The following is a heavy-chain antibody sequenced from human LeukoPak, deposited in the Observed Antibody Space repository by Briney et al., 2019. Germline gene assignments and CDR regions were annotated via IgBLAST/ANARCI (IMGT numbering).Heavy chain of an antibody. CDR1: GYTFTSYG. Sequence: ASVKVSCKASGYTFTSYGISWVRQAPGQGLEWMGWISAYNGNTNYAQKLQGRVTMTRDTSTSTVYMDLSSLRSEDTAVYYCARDNSSGYRRLDPWGQGTLVTVSS. D-gene: IGHD3-22*01. CDR3: ARDNSSGYRRLDP. J-gene: IGHJ5*02. CDR2: ISAYNGNT. V-gene: IGHV1-18*01.